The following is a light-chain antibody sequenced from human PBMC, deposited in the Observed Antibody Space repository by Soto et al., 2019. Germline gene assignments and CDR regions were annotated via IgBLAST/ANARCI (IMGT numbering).Light chain of an antibody. J-gene: IGKJ1*01. Sequence: DIQMTPAPSSVSASVGVRITITCRASQGISTWLAWYQQKPGKAPNLLIYAASNLQSGVPSRFSGSGSGTDFTLTISSLQPEDFATYYCLQAKTFPWTFGQGTKVDIK. CDR3: LQAKTFPWT. CDR1: QGISTW. CDR2: AAS. V-gene: IGKV1-12*01.